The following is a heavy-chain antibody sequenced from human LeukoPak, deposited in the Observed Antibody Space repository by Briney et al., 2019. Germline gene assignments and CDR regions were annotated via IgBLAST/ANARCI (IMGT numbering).Heavy chain of an antibody. V-gene: IGHV3-23*01. D-gene: IGHD5-18*01. CDR1: GFTLSSYA. CDR2: ISCSGGST. Sequence: GGSLRLSCAASGFTLSSYAMSWVRQAPGKGLEWVSAISCSGGSTYYADSVKGRFTISRDNSKNTLYLQMNSLRAEDTAVYYCAKDQGYSYGHSLDYWGQGTLVTVSS. CDR3: AKDQGYSYGHSLDY. J-gene: IGHJ4*02.